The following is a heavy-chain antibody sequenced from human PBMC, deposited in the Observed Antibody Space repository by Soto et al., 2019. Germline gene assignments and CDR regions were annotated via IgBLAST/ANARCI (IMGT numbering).Heavy chain of an antibody. CDR1: GLSLNTGRMG. Sequence: GATPGKPPEEPTPSSSVPGLSLNTGRMGVSWIPLPPGKALEWLAHIFSDTERYYRTSLQGRLTISKDTSGSQVVLSMTNVDPVETATYYCAGLNVDSYQLSYAMDVWGQGTTVTVSS. CDR2: IFSDTER. D-gene: IGHD4-17*01. CDR3: AGLNVDSYQLSYAMDV. J-gene: IGHJ6*02. V-gene: IGHV2-26*01.